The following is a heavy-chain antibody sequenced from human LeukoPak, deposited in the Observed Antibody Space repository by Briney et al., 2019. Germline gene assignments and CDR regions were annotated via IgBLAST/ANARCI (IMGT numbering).Heavy chain of an antibody. CDR3: ARDLVRNPPPDYFDY. CDR1: GFTFSIYP. D-gene: IGHD1-14*01. V-gene: IGHV3-30*04. J-gene: IGHJ4*02. CDR2: ISYDGSNK. Sequence: QPGGSLRLSCAASGFTFSIYPMHWVRQAPGKGLEWLAVISYDGSNKYYADSVKGRFTISRDNSKNTLYLQMYSLRAEDTAVYYCARDLVRNPPPDYFDYWGQGTLVTVSS.